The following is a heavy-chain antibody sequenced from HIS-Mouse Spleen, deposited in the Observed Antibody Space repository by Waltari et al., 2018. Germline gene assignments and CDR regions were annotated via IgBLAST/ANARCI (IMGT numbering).Heavy chain of an antibody. Sequence: QLQLQELGPGLVKPSETLSLTCTVSGGSISSSSYYWGWSRQPPGKGLEWIGSIYYCGSTYYNPSLKSRVTISVDTSKNQFSLKLSSVTAADTAVYYCAREIPYSSSWYDWYFDLWGRGTLVTVSS. CDR2: IYYCGST. CDR3: AREIPYSSSWYDWYFDL. J-gene: IGHJ2*01. CDR1: GGSISSSSYY. V-gene: IGHV4-39*07. D-gene: IGHD6-13*01.